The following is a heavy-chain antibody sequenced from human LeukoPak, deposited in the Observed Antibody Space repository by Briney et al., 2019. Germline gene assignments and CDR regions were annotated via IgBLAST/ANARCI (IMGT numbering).Heavy chain of an antibody. D-gene: IGHD3-10*01. CDR3: ARAVGNYYGSGSPNWFDP. Sequence: GASVKVSCKASGYTFTGYYMHRVRQAPGQGLEWMGWINPNSGGTNYAQKFQGRVTMTRDTSISTAYMELSRLRSDDTAVYYCARAVGNYYGSGSPNWFDPWGQGTLVTVSS. J-gene: IGHJ5*02. V-gene: IGHV1-2*02. CDR2: INPNSGGT. CDR1: GYTFTGYY.